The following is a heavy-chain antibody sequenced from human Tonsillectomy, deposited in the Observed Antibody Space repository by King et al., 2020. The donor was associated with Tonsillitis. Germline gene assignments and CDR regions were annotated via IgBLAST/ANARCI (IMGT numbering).Heavy chain of an antibody. D-gene: IGHD3-10*01. V-gene: IGHV1-2*02. Sequence: VQLVESGAEVKKPGASVKVSCKASGYTFTAYYIHWVRQAPGQGLEWMGWINPSSGGTTYAQMFQGRVTMARDTSISTAYMDLSRLISDDTAVYYCARDRGSPDAFDIWGQGTLVTVSS. J-gene: IGHJ3*02. CDR2: INPSSGGT. CDR3: ARDRGSPDAFDI. CDR1: GYTFTAYY.